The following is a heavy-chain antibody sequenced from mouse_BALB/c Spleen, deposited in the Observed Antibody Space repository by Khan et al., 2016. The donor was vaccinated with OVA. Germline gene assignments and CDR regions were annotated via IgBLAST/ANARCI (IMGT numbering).Heavy chain of an antibody. CDR3: AREASSWAFSFHY. D-gene: IGHD4-1*01. CDR2: INPYNAGT. V-gene: IGHV1S136*01. J-gene: IGHJ3*01. CDR1: GYTFTNYV. Sequence: VQLQQSGPELVEPWPSVKMSCKASGYTFTNYVMHWVKQKPAQSLEWIGYINPYNAGTRYNEKFKGQATLTSDISSTTAYMELSSVTSEDSAVYCCAREASSWAFSFHYWGQGTLVTVSA.